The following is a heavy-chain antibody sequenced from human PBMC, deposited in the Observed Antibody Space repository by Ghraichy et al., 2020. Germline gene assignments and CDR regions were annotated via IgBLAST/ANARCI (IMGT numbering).Heavy chain of an antibody. CDR1: GFTFSDNY. Sequence: SLNISCAASGFTFSDNYMDWVRQAPGKGLEWVGRIRDKANSYSTEYAASVKGRFTISRDDSKNSQYLQMNSLTTEDTAVYYCARTGYGGAGSAVDYWGQGTLVTVAS. CDR3: ARTGYGGAGSAVDY. V-gene: IGHV3-72*01. J-gene: IGHJ4*02. CDR2: IRDKANSYST. D-gene: IGHD1-14*01.